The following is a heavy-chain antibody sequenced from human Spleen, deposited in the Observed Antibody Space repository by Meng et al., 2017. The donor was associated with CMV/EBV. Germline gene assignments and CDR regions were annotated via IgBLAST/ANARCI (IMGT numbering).Heavy chain of an antibody. V-gene: IGHV3-21*06. CDR3: AKGWDTSGWYRIFDY. Sequence: GSLKISCVASGFTFSTYTMNWVRQAPGKGLEWVSSISSSGTYIFYADAMKGRLTISRDNAKNSVYLHMNTLRVDDTAVYYCAKGWDTSGWYRIFDYWGQGTLVTVSS. CDR2: ISSSGTYI. D-gene: IGHD6-19*01. CDR1: GFTFSTYT. J-gene: IGHJ4*02.